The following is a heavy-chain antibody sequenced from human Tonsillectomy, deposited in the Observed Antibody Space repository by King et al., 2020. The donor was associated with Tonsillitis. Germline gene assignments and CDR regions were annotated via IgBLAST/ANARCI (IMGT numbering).Heavy chain of an antibody. V-gene: IGHV3-21*01. D-gene: IGHD3-3*01. Sequence: VQLVESGGGLVKPGGSLRLSCAASGFTFSSYNMNWVRQAPGKGLEWVSSISSSSSYINYGDSVKGRFTISRDNAKNSLYLQMNSLRAEDTAVYYCGRDHPFGVVSTKIDYWGQGTLVTVSS. CDR2: ISSSSSYI. J-gene: IGHJ4*02. CDR3: GRDHPFGVVSTKIDY. CDR1: GFTFSSYN.